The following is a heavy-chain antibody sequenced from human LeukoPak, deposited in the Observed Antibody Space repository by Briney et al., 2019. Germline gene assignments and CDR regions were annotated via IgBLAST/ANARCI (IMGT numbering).Heavy chain of an antibody. J-gene: IGHJ4*02. Sequence: GGSLRLSCAASGFSFSVYWMHWVRQAPGKGPVWVSRIKTDGSITDYADFVKGRFTISRDNAKNTLYLQMNSLRAEDTAVYYCAKERLINYCSGGSCYWALTTVTTFYFDYWGQGTLVTVSS. CDR2: IKTDGSIT. CDR1: GFSFSVYW. D-gene: IGHD2-15*01. CDR3: AKERLINYCSGGSCYWALTTVTTFYFDY. V-gene: IGHV3-74*01.